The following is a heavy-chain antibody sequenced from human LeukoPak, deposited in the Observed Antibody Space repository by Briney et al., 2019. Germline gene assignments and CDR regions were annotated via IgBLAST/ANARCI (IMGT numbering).Heavy chain of an antibody. CDR2: ISSSGSTI. V-gene: IGHV3-11*01. CDR1: GFTFSDYY. J-gene: IGHJ4*02. D-gene: IGHD1-26*01. CDR3: ASDSHSHLDY. Sequence: GGALRLSCAASGFTFSDYYMSGIRQAPGKGLEWVSYISSSGSTIYFADSVKGGFTISRDNAQNSLYLQMNSLRAEDTAVYYCASDSHSHLDYWGQGTLVTVSS.